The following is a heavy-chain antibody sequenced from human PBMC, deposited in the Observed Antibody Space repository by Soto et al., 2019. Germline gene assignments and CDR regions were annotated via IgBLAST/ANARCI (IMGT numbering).Heavy chain of an antibody. J-gene: IGHJ4*02. CDR1: GGSISSGGYS. D-gene: IGHD5-12*01. Sequence: QLQLQESGSGLVKPSQTLSLTCAVSGGSISSGGYSWSWIRQPPGKGLEWIGYIYHSGSTYYNPSRKSRVTISVDRPKNQFSLKLSSVTAADTAVYYWAAGGGLPRYYWGQGTLVTVSS. CDR2: IYHSGST. CDR3: AAGGGLPRYY. V-gene: IGHV4-30-2*01.